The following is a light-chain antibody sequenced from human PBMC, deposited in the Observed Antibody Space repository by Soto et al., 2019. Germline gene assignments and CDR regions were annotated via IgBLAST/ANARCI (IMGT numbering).Light chain of an antibody. J-gene: IGKJ4*01. CDR2: LGS. V-gene: IGKV2-28*01. CDR1: QSLLNRNGQNC. Sequence: DIVMTQSPLSLPVTPGEPASISCRSSQSLLNRNGQNCLDWYLQKPGQSPQLLIHLGSIRASGGPDRFSGSGSGTYFTLTISRVEAEDVGVYYCMQALESPPTFGGGTKVEIK. CDR3: MQALESPPT.